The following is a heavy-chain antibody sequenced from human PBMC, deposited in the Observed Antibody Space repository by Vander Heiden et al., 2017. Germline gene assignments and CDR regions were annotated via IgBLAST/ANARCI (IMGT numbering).Heavy chain of an antibody. CDR1: GYTFTTYY. CDR3: ARDPTRDYYGMDV. Sequence: QVQLVQSGAEVKKPGAPVKVSCKASGYTFTTYYMHWVRQAPGQGLEWMGIINPSGGSTSYAQKFQGRVTMTRDTPTSTVYMGLSSLRSEDTAVYYCARDPTRDYYGMDVWGQGTAVTVSS. D-gene: IGHD1-1*01. V-gene: IGHV1-46*01. CDR2: INPSGGST. J-gene: IGHJ6*02.